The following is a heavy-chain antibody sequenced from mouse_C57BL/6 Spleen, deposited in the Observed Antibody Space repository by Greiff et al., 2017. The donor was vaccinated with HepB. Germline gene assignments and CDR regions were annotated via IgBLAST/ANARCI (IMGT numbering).Heavy chain of an antibody. Sequence: QVQLKQPGAELVKPGASVKLSCKASGYTFTSYWMHWVKQRPGQGLEWIGMIHPNSGSTNYNEKFKSKATLTVDKSSSTAYMQLSSLTSEDSAVYYCARSFITTVVDWYFDVWGTGTTVTVSS. D-gene: IGHD1-1*01. CDR1: GYTFTSYW. V-gene: IGHV1-64*01. CDR3: ARSFITTVVDWYFDV. CDR2: IHPNSGST. J-gene: IGHJ1*03.